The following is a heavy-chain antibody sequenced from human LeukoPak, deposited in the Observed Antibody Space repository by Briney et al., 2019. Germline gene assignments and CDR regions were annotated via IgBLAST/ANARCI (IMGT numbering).Heavy chain of an antibody. CDR3: ARVSSSWYQDWYFDL. CDR2: IFFSGST. J-gene: IGHJ2*01. CDR1: GASISSDY. D-gene: IGHD6-13*01. Sequence: PSETLSLTCIVSGASISSDYWSWIRQPPGKGLEWIGYIFFSGSTNYNPSLKSRVTMSVDTSKNQFSLNLSSVTAADTAVYYCARVSSSWYQDWYFDLWGRGTLVTVSS. V-gene: IGHV4-59*01.